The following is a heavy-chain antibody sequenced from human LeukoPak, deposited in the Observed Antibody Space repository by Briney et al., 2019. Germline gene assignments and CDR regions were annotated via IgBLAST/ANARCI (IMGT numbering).Heavy chain of an antibody. Sequence: GGSLRLSCAASGFLVSSNYMSWVRQAPGKGPEWVSVIYSGGSTYYADSAQGRFTISRDNSKNTLYLQMNSLRAEDTAVYYCARVAYIYGYSQGIDYWGQGTLVTVSS. CDR2: IYSGGST. V-gene: IGHV3-66*01. D-gene: IGHD5-18*01. J-gene: IGHJ4*02. CDR3: ARVAYIYGYSQGIDY. CDR1: GFLVSSNY.